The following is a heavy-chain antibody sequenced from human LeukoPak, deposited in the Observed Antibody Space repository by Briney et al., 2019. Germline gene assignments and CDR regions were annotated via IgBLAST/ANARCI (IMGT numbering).Heavy chain of an antibody. V-gene: IGHV4-38-2*01. CDR3: ARSRPMYSSGWHEDY. D-gene: IGHD6-19*01. Sequence: PSETLSLTCAVSGYSISSGYYWGWIRQPPGKGLEWIGSIYHSGSTYYNPSLKSRVTISVDTSKNQFPLKLSSVTAADTAVYYCARSRPMYSSGWHEDYWGQGTLVTVSS. J-gene: IGHJ4*02. CDR1: GYSISSGYY. CDR2: IYHSGST.